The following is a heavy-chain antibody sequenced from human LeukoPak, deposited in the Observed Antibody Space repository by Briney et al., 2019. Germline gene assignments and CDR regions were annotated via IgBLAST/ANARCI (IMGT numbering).Heavy chain of an antibody. CDR2: IYYSGST. J-gene: IGHJ4*02. CDR3: ARGKEWQGEVDY. Sequence: SETLSLTCTVSGGSISTYYWSWIRQPPGKGLEWVAYIYYSGSTNYNPSLKSRVTILLDTSKNQFSLKLSSVTVADTAVYCARGKEWQGEVDYWGQGTLVTVSS. V-gene: IGHV4-59*01. CDR1: GGSISTYY. D-gene: IGHD3-16*01.